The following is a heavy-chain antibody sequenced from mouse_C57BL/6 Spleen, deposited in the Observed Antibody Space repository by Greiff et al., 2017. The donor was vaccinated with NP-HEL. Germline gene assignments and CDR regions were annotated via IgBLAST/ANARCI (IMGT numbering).Heavy chain of an antibody. D-gene: IGHD2-3*01. V-gene: IGHV1-69*01. CDR3: ARRAYDGYYDY. Sequence: QVQLQQPGAELVMPGASVKLSCKASGYTFTSYWMHWVKQRPGQGLEWIGEIDPSDSYTNYNQKFKGKSTLTVDKSSSTAYMQLSSLTSEDSAVYYCARRAYDGYYDYWGQGTTLTVSS. J-gene: IGHJ2*01. CDR1: GYTFTSYW. CDR2: IDPSDSYT.